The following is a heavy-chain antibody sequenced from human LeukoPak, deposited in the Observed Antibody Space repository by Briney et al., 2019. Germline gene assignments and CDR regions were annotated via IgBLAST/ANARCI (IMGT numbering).Heavy chain of an antibody. V-gene: IGHV3-53*01. Sequence: GGSLRLSCVASGFTVSSNYMSWVRQAPAKGLEWVSLLYTDDTTYYADSVEGRFTISRDDSKNTIYLQMNSLRAEDTAVYYCARGGVNYWNPRYWGQGTLVTVSS. J-gene: IGHJ4*02. CDR1: GFTVSSNY. CDR3: ARGGVNYWNPRY. CDR2: LYTDDTT. D-gene: IGHD1-1*01.